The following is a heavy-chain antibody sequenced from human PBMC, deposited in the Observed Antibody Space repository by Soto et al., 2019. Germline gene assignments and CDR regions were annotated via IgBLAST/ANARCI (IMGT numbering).Heavy chain of an antibody. CDR3: ARTSYDSSGYSPLDY. J-gene: IGHJ4*02. V-gene: IGHV4-30-4*01. Sequence: LSLTCTVSGGSISSGDYYWSWIRQPPGKGLEWIGYIYYSGSAYYNPSLKSRVTISVDTSKNQFSLKLSSVTAADTAVYYCARTSYDSSGYSPLDYWGQGTLVTVSS. CDR1: GGSISSGDYY. D-gene: IGHD3-22*01. CDR2: IYYSGSA.